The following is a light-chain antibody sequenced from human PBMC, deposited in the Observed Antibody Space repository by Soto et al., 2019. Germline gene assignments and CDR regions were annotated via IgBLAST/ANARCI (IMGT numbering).Light chain of an antibody. CDR2: GAS. V-gene: IGKV3-20*01. J-gene: IGKJ1*01. Sequence: EIVLTQSPGTLSLSPGERATLSCRASQYVTSFYLAWYQQKPGQAPRLRIYGASSRATGIPDRFSGSGSGTDFTLTISRQEPEDVAVYSFHQYGNSPWTFGQGTKVEI. CDR3: HQYGNSPWT. CDR1: QYVTSFY.